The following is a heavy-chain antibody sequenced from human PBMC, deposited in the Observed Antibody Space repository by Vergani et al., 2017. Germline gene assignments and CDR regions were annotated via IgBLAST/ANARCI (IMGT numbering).Heavy chain of an antibody. D-gene: IGHD3-9*01. J-gene: IGHJ6*03. CDR2: ISPIFGTA. Sequence: QVQLVQSGAEVKKPGSSVKVSCKASGGTFSSYAISWVRQAPGQGLEWMGGISPIFGTANYAQKFQGRVTITADESTSTAYMELSSLRSEDTAVYYCAGSDILTGYIPSYYYYYMDVWGKGTTVTVSS. CDR1: GGTFSSYA. V-gene: IGHV1-69*01. CDR3: AGSDILTGYIPSYYYYYMDV.